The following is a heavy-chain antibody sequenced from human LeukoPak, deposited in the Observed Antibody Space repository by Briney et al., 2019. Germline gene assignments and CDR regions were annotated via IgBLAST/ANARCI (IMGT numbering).Heavy chain of an antibody. CDR3: TTSDIVVVPAAIQLPYLEDY. CDR1: GFTFSNAW. CDR2: IKSKTDGGTT. J-gene: IGHJ4*02. Sequence: PGGSLRLSCAASGFTFSNAWMSWVRQAPGKGLEWVGRIKSKTDGGTTDYAAPVKGRFTISRDDSKNTLYLQMNSLRTEDTAVYYCTTSDIVVVPAAIQLPYLEDYWGQGTLVTVSS. D-gene: IGHD2-2*01. V-gene: IGHV3-15*01.